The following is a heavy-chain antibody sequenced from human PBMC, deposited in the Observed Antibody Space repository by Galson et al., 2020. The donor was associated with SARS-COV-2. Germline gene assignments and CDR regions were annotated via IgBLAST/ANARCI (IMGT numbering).Heavy chain of an antibody. CDR1: GYTFNGYY. CDR2: INPNSGGT. V-gene: IGHV1-2*04. Sequence: ASVKVSCKASGYTFNGYYIHWVRQPPGQGLQWMGWINPNSGGTTYAENFQDWVTMTRDTSISTAYMELSRLRSDDTAGYYCARDNDHDAFDIWGQVTMVTVSS. CDR3: ARDNDHDAFDI. D-gene: IGHD1-1*01. J-gene: IGHJ3*02.